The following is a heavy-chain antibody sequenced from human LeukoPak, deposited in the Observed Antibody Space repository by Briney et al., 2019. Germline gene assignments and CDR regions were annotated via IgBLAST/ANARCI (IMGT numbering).Heavy chain of an antibody. D-gene: IGHD3-22*01. J-gene: IGHJ4*02. CDR3: ARAQYYSDSTGYYYLHY. CDR2: ISSSSSTI. Sequence: GGSLRLSCVGSGLTFSSYHMNWVRQAPGKGLEWVSYISSSSSTIYYADSVKGRFTISRDNAKNSLYLQTNSLRAEDTAVYYCARAQYYSDSTGYYYLHYWGQGTLVTVSS. CDR1: GLTFSSYH. V-gene: IGHV3-48*01.